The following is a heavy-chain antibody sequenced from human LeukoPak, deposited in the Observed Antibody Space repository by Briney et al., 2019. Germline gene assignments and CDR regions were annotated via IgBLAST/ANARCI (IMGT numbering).Heavy chain of an antibody. V-gene: IGHV3-30-3*01. J-gene: IGHJ3*02. CDR2: ISYDGSNK. CDR3: AKDTPERAFDI. CDR1: GFTFSSYA. Sequence: SGGSLRLSCAASGFTFSSYAMHWVRQAPGKGLEWVAVISYDGSNKYYADSVKGRFTISRDNSKNTLYLQMNSLRAEDTAVYYCAKDTPERAFDIWGQGTMVTVSS. D-gene: IGHD1-14*01.